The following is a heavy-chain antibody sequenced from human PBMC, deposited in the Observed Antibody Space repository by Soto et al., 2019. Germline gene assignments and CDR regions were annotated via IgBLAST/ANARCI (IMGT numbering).Heavy chain of an antibody. CDR3: ARFFSSTYSNYLEFDY. CDR2: ISAYNGNT. CDR1: GYTFTSYG. D-gene: IGHD4-4*01. J-gene: IGHJ4*02. V-gene: IGHV1-18*01. Sequence: ASVKVSCKASGYTFTSYGISWVRQAPGQGLEWMGWISAYNGNTNYAQKLQGRVTMTTDTSTSTAYMELRSLRSDDTAVYYCARFFSSTYSNYLEFDYWGQGTLVTVSS.